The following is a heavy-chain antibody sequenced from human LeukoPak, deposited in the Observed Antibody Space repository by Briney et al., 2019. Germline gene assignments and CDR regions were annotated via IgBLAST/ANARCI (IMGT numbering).Heavy chain of an antibody. V-gene: IGHV1-18*01. CDR1: GYTFTSYG. CDR2: ISAYNGNT. D-gene: IGHD6-19*01. Sequence: GASVKVSCKASGYTFTSYGISWVRQAPGQGLEWMGWISAYNGNTNYAQNLQGRFTITTDTSTSTAYMELRSLRSDDTAVYYCARTVAGKGTWTYWGQGTLVTVSS. CDR3: ARTVAGKGTWTY. J-gene: IGHJ4*02.